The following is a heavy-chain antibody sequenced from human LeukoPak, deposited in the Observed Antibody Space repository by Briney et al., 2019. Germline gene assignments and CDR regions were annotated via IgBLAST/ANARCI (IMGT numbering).Heavy chain of an antibody. V-gene: IGHV4-59*08. CDR3: ARRRSSGHYGGWFDP. J-gene: IGHJ5*02. D-gene: IGHD6-19*01. Sequence: SETLSLTCSVSGGSVSSYYWGWIRQPPGKGLEWIGYIYYGGTTYYNPSLKSRVTISVDTSSNHVSLRLTSVTATDTAVYFCARRRSSGHYGGWFDPWGPGTLVTVSS. CDR2: IYYGGTT. CDR1: GGSVSSYY.